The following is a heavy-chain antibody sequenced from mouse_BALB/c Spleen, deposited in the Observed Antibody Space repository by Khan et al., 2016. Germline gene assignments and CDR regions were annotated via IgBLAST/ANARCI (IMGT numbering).Heavy chain of an antibody. Sequence: QVQLKESGAELVKPGASVKLSCKASGYTFTSYYMYWVKQRPGQGLEWIGEINSSNGDTNFYARFKSKAILTVDKSSSTTYMQFSSLTSEDSAVYYCTRAGYDYPFAYWGQGTLVTVSA. CDR1: GYTFTSYY. J-gene: IGHJ3*01. D-gene: IGHD2-4*01. V-gene: IGHV1S81*02. CDR3: TRAGYDYPFAY. CDR2: INSSNGDT.